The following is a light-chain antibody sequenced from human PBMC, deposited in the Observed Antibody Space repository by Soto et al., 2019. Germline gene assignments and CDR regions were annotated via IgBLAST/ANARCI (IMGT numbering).Light chain of an antibody. Sequence: EIVMTQSPATLSVSPGERATLSCRASQSIYSNLAWYQQKLGQAPRLLIYGASTRATGIPARFSGSGSGTEFTLTISSLQSEDFAVYYCQQYEKWPPFTFGGGTKVEI. CDR3: QQYEKWPPFT. CDR1: QSIYSN. V-gene: IGKV3-15*01. CDR2: GAS. J-gene: IGKJ4*01.